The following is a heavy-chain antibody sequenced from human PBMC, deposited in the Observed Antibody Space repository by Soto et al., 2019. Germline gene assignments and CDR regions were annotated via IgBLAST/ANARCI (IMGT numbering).Heavy chain of an antibody. V-gene: IGHV3-11*06. CDR3: ARKLDSSSSPFDY. CDR2: ISSSSSYT. J-gene: IGHJ4*02. Sequence: GGSLRLSCAASGFTFSDYYMSWIRQAPGKGLEWVSYISSSSSYTNYADSVKGRFTISRDNAKNSLYLQMNSLRAEDTAVYYCARKLDSSSSPFDYWGQGTLVTVSS. CDR1: GFTFSDYY. D-gene: IGHD6-6*01.